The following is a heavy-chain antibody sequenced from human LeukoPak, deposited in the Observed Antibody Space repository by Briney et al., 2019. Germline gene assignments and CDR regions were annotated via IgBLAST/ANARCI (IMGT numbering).Heavy chain of an antibody. CDR2: MNPNSGNT. J-gene: IGHJ6*03. CDR1: GYTFTSYD. Sequence: ASVKVSCKASGYTFTSYDINWVRQATGQGLEWMGWMNPNSGNTGYAQKFQGRVTITRNTSISTAYMELSSLRSEDTAVYYCARTFYGSGSYRLYYYYMDVWGKGTTVTISS. CDR3: ARTFYGSGSYRLYYYYMDV. V-gene: IGHV1-8*03. D-gene: IGHD3-10*01.